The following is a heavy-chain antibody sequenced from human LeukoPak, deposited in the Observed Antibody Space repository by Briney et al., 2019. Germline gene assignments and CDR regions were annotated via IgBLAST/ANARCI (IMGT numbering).Heavy chain of an antibody. CDR3: ARLKYYYDSSGYRAEYFQH. Sequence: SETLSLTCTVSGYSISSGYYWGWIRQPPGKGLEWSGNIYYSGSTNYNPSLKSRVTISVYTSKNQFSLKLSSVTAADTAVYYCARLKYYYDSSGYRAEYFQHWGQGTLVTVSS. J-gene: IGHJ1*01. D-gene: IGHD3-22*01. CDR2: IYYSGST. CDR1: GYSISSGYY. V-gene: IGHV4-38-2*02.